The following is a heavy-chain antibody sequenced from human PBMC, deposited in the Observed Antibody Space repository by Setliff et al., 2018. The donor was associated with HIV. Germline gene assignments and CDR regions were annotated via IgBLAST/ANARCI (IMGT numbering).Heavy chain of an antibody. V-gene: IGHV4-59*08. J-gene: IGHJ5*01. CDR2: IYYSGST. Sequence: SETLSLTCTVSGASIPGYYWSWIRQPPGKGLEWIGYIYYSGSTNYNPSLKSRVTLSVDTSKNQFSLKLSSVTAADTVVYYCARQTYKRGRYDSWGQGTLVTVSS. CDR3: ARQTYKRGRYDS. D-gene: IGHD1-20*01. CDR1: GASIPGYY.